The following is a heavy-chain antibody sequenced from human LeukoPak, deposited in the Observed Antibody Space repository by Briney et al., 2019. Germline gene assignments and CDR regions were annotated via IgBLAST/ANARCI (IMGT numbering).Heavy chain of an antibody. CDR1: GYTFTGYY. Sequence: ASVKVSCKASGYTFTGYYMHWVRRAPGQGLEWMGWINPNSGGTNYAQKFQGRVTMTRDTSISTAYMELSRLRSDDTAVYYCARGYCSSTSCYGTYYYYMDVWGRGTTVTVSS. V-gene: IGHV1-2*02. CDR3: ARGYCSSTSCYGTYYYYMDV. CDR2: INPNSGGT. J-gene: IGHJ6*03. D-gene: IGHD2-2*01.